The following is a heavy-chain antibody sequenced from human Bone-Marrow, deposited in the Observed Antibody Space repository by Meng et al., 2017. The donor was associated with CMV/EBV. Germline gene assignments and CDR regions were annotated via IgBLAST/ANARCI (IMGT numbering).Heavy chain of an antibody. CDR2: IIPIFGTA. V-gene: IGHV1-69*05. J-gene: IGHJ4*02. CDR1: GGTFSSYA. D-gene: IGHD6-6*01. Sequence: SVKVSCKASGGTFSSYAISWVRQAPGQGLDWMGWIIPIFGTANYAQKFEGRVTITTDESTSTAYMELSSLRSEDAAVYYCERHSPSSQLGRFDYWGQGTLVTVSS. CDR3: ERHSPSSQLGRFDY.